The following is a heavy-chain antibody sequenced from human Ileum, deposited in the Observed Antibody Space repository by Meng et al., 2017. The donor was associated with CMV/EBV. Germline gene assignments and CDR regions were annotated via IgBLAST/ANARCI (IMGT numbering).Heavy chain of an antibody. J-gene: IGHJ4*02. CDR1: GGSITSGNYY. D-gene: IGHD2-15*01. CDR2: IYYSGSP. Sequence: QVGVQASGAGLVKASQTLSLTCTVSGGSITSGNYYWSWIRQPPGRGLEWIGYIYYSGSPYYKPSLKSRVTISLDTSKNQFSLNLRSVTATDSAVYYCVRQVVAASFDYWGQGALVTVSS. V-gene: IGHV4-30-4*08. CDR3: VRQVVAASFDY.